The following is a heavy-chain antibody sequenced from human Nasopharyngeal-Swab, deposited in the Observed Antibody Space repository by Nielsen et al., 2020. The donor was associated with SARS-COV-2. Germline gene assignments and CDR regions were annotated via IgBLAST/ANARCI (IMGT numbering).Heavy chain of an antibody. CDR1: GFTFDDYA. CDR2: ISYDGSNK. D-gene: IGHD2-2*01. Sequence: GGSLRLSCAASGFTFDDYAMHWVRQAPGKGLEWVAVISYDGSNKYYADSVKGRFTISRDNSKNTLYLQMNSLRAEDTAVYYCALLGVVPAATLDYWGQGTLVTVSS. CDR3: ALLGVVPAATLDY. J-gene: IGHJ4*02. V-gene: IGHV3-30*03.